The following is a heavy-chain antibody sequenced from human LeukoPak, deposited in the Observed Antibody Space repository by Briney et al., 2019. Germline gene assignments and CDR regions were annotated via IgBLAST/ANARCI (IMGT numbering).Heavy chain of an antibody. CDR3: ARSATDADWFDP. J-gene: IGHJ5*02. Sequence: GESLKISCKDSGYTFTSYGISWVRQAPGQGLEWMGWISAYNGNTNYAQKLQGRVTMTTDTSTSTAYMELRSLRSDDTAVYYCARSATDADWFDPWGQGTLVTVSS. V-gene: IGHV1-18*01. CDR2: ISAYNGNT. CDR1: GYTFTSYG.